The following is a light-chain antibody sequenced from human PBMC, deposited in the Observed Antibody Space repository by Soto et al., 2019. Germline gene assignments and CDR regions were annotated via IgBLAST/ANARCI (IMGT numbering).Light chain of an antibody. V-gene: IGLV2-14*01. J-gene: IGLJ3*02. CDR2: EVR. Sequence: QSALTQPASVSGSPGQSITISCTGTSSDVGGYNYVSWYQQHPGKAPKLMIYEVRNRPSGVSNRFSGSKSGNTASLTISGLQAEDEADYYCSSYTSISTGVFGGGTKLTVL. CDR3: SSYTSISTGV. CDR1: SSDVGGYNY.